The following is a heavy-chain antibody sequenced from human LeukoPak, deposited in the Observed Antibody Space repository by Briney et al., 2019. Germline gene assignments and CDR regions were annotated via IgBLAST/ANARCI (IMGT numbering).Heavy chain of an antibody. CDR2: ISWNSGSI. CDR3: AKDSFPDGSYYEYYFDY. V-gene: IGHV3-9*01. Sequence: GGSLRLSCAASGFTFDDYAMHWVRQAPGKGMEWVSGISWNSGSIGYADSVKGRFTISRDNAKNSLYLQMNSLRAEDTALYYCAKDSFPDGSYYEYYFDYWGQGTLVTVSS. D-gene: IGHD1-26*01. CDR1: GFTFDDYA. J-gene: IGHJ4*02.